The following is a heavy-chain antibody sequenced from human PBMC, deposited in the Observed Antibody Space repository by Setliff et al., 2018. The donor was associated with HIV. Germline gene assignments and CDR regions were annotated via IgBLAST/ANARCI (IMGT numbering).Heavy chain of an antibody. CDR2: ISYDWRDQ. CDR1: GFTFATYG. CDR3: ARGGHGGWYLNDPLDI. D-gene: IGHD6-19*01. J-gene: IGHJ3*02. Sequence: QPGGSLRLSCVGSGFTFATYGFHWFRQVQGRGLEWLAVISYDWRDQYYADSLKGRFSVSKDNSKNTLYLQMNSLKTDDTGVYFCARGGHGGWYLNDPLDIWGPGTKVTVSS. V-gene: IGHV3-30*01.